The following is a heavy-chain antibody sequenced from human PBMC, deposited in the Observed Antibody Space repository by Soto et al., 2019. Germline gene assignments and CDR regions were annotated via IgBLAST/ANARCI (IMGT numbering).Heavy chain of an antibody. CDR3: ARDLTIFGVVTPQYYFDD. CDR2: INPSGGSI. Sequence: ASVKVSCKASGYTFTSYYMHWVRQAPGQWLEWMGIINPSGGSISYAQKFQGRVTMTRDTSTSTVYMELSSLRSEDTAVYYCARDLTIFGVVTPQYYFDDWGQGTLVTVS. V-gene: IGHV1-46*01. D-gene: IGHD3-3*01. J-gene: IGHJ4*02. CDR1: GYTFTSYY.